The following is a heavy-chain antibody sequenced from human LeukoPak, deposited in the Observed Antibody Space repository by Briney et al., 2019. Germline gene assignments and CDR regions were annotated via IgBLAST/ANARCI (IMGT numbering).Heavy chain of an antibody. D-gene: IGHD4-11*01. CDR2: INHSGST. J-gene: IGHJ4*02. CDR3: ASSSNGYDY. Sequence: KASETLSLTCAVYGGSFSGYYWSWIRQPPGKGLEWIGEINHSGSTNYNPSLKSRVTISVDTSKNQFSLKLSSVTAADTAVYYCASSSNGYDYWGQGTLVTVSS. CDR1: GGSFSGYY. V-gene: IGHV4-34*01.